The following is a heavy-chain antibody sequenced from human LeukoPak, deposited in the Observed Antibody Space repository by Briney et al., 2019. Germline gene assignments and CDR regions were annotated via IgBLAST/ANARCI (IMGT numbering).Heavy chain of an antibody. Sequence: PGGSLRLSCAASGFTDSNTYMSWVRQAPGKGLEWVSVIYSDGNTYYADSVKGRFTISRDNSKNTLYLEMSSLRAEYTAVYYCALGTSGFHNGWGQGTLVSVSS. CDR1: GFTDSNTY. D-gene: IGHD5-12*01. J-gene: IGHJ4*02. V-gene: IGHV3-53*01. CDR3: ALGTSGFHNG. CDR2: IYSDGNT.